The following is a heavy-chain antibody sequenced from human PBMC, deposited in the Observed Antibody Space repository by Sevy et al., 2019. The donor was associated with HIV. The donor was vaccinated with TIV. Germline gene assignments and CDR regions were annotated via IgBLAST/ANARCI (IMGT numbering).Heavy chain of an antibody. V-gene: IGHV3-30-3*01. CDR3: ARDLEFYDYGDYGPAFNPDY. CDR2: ISYDGHTK. Sequence: GGSLRLSCAASGFTFSTLAIHWVRQAPGKGLEWVAVISYDGHTKYYADSVKGRFTISRDIAKNTLHLQMNSLRAEDTAVYYCARDLEFYDYGDYGPAFNPDYWGRGTLVTVSS. D-gene: IGHD4-17*01. CDR1: GFTFSTLA. J-gene: IGHJ4*02.